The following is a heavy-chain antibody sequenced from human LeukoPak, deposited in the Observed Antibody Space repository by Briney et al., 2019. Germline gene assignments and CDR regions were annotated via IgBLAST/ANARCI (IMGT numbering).Heavy chain of an antibody. CDR3: ARDRTRTGYSSGWYHDY. J-gene: IGHJ4*02. CDR1: GYTFTGYY. Sequence: ASVKVSCKASGYTFTGYYMHWVRQAPGQGLEWMGWINPNSGGTNYAQKFQGRVTMTRDTSISTAYMELSRLRSYDTAVYYCARDRTRTGYSSGWYHDYWGQGTLVTVSS. CDR2: INPNSGGT. V-gene: IGHV1-2*02. D-gene: IGHD6-19*01.